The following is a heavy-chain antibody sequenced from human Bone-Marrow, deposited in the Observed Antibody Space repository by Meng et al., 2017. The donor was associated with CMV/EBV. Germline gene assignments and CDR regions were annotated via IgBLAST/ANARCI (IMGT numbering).Heavy chain of an antibody. CDR1: GYSISSGYY. D-gene: IGHD5-24*01. CDR3: ARNVESYFEY. Sequence: SETLSLTCTVSGYSISSGYYWGWIRQPPGKGLEWIGSIYHSGSTYYNPSLKSRVTISVDTSKNQFSLKLSSVTAADTAVYYCARNVESYFEYWGQGRLVTVSS. V-gene: IGHV4-38-2*02. CDR2: IYHSGST. J-gene: IGHJ4*02.